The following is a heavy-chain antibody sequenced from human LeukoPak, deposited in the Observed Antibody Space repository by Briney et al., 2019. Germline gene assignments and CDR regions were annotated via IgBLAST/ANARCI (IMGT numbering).Heavy chain of an antibody. CDR1: GFTFSSYW. D-gene: IGHD6-13*01. CDR2: INSDGSST. J-gene: IGHJ6*03. Sequence: GGSLRLSCAASGFTFSSYWMHWVRQAPGKGLVWVSRINSDGSSTTYADSVKGRFTVSRDNAKNTVYLQMNSLRAEDTAVYYCARSAAAGFSYYSYYMDVWGKGTTVTVSS. CDR3: ARSAAAGFSYYSYYMDV. V-gene: IGHV3-74*01.